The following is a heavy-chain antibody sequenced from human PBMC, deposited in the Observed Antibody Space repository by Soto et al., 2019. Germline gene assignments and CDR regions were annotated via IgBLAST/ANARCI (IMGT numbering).Heavy chain of an antibody. CDR2: INTDSGTT. V-gene: IGHV1-3*04. CDR3: VGDRAADWYLDL. D-gene: IGHD6-25*01. CDR1: GYSFTSCA. J-gene: IGHJ2*01. Sequence: QVQVVQSGAEVKKPGASVRLSCKTSGYSFTSCALHWVRQAPGQGFEWMGWINTDSGTTKYSQKFQGRVTITRDASASTAYMELRSLSSEDTTIYYCVGDRAADWYLDLWGRGTLVTVSS.